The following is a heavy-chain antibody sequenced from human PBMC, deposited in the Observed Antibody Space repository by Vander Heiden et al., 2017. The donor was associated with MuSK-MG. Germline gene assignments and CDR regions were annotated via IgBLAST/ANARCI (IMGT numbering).Heavy chain of an antibody. CDR1: GGTFSSYA. Sequence: QVQLVQSGAEVKKPGSSVKVSCKASGGTFSSYAISWVRQAPRQGLECMGGIIPIFGTANYAQKFQGRVTITADESTSTAYMELSSLRSEDTAVYYCARSAVAGTEYYFDYWCQGTLVTVSS. CDR2: IIPIFGTA. V-gene: IGHV1-69*01. J-gene: IGHJ4*02. CDR3: ARSAVAGTEYYFDY. D-gene: IGHD6-19*01.